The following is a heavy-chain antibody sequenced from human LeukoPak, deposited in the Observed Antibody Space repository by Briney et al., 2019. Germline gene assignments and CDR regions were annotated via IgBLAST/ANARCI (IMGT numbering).Heavy chain of an antibody. J-gene: IGHJ4*02. CDR3: ARARGAVAVDY. CDR1: GGSFSGHY. CDR2: INHSGNT. V-gene: IGHV4-34*01. Sequence: PSETLSLTCAVYGGSFSGHYWNWIRQPPGKGLEWIGEINHSGNTNYNPSLKSRVTLLVDTSKNQFSLKLSSVTAADTAVYYCARARGAVAVDYWGQGTLVTVSS. D-gene: IGHD6-19*01.